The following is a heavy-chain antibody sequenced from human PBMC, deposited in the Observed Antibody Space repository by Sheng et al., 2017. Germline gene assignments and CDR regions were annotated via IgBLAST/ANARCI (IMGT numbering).Heavy chain of an antibody. CDR3: ARRTGSTSWYGDY. CDR1: GFTFSTYW. J-gene: IGHJ4*02. CDR2: IKPDGSEK. D-gene: IGHD6-13*01. V-gene: IGHV3-7*01. Sequence: EVQLVESGGGLVQPGGSLRLSCAASGFTFSTYWMTWVRQAPGKGLEWVANIKPDGSEKYYVDSVKGRFTISRDNAKNSLYLQMNTLRVEDTAVYYCARRTGSTSWYGDYWGQGILVTVSS.